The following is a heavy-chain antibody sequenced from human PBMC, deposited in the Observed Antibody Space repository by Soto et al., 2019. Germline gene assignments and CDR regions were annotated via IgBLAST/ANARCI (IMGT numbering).Heavy chain of an antibody. V-gene: IGHV1-18*04. J-gene: IGHJ4*02. CDR3: ARARLLLGYFDY. D-gene: IGHD2-15*01. Sequence: ASVNVSCKASGYTFTSYGISWVRQAPGQGLEWMGWISAYNGNTNYAQKLQGRVTMTTDTSTSTAYMELRSLRSDDTAVYYCARARLLLGYFDYWGQGTLVTVSS. CDR2: ISAYNGNT. CDR1: GYTFTSYG.